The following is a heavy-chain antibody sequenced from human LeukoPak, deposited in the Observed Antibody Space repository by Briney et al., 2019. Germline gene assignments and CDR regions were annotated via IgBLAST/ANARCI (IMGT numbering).Heavy chain of an antibody. CDR3: ARSPTKYSSSWYRGKHRTYNWFDP. J-gene: IGHJ5*02. D-gene: IGHD6-13*01. CDR2: INHSGST. Sequence: SETLSLTCAVYGGSFCGYYWSWIRQPPGKGLEWIGEINHSGSTNYNPSLKSRVTISVDTSKNQFSLKLSSVTAADTAVYYCARSPTKYSSSWYRGKHRTYNWFDPWGQGTLVTVSS. CDR1: GGSFCGYY. V-gene: IGHV4-34*01.